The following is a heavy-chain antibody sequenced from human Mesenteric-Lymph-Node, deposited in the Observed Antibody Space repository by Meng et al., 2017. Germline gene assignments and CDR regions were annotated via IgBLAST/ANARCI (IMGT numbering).Heavy chain of an antibody. D-gene: IGHD3-10*01. V-gene: IGHV3-30*02. Sequence: GESLKISCAASGFTFSSYEMNWVRQAPGKGLEWVAVIWYDGSNKYYADSVKGRFTISRDNSKNTLYLQMNSLRPEDTAVYYCAKDQRRYYDSGSYFEYWGQGTLVTVSS. CDR3: AKDQRRYYDSGSYFEY. CDR1: GFTFSSYE. J-gene: IGHJ4*02. CDR2: IWYDGSNK.